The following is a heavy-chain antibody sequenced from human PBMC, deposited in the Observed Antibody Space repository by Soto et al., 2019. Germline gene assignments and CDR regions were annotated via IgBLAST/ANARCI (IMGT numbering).Heavy chain of an antibody. D-gene: IGHD6-6*01. V-gene: IGHV4-30-4*01. CDR1: VGSISSGDYY. Sequence: PSETLSLTCTVSVGSISSGDYYWSWIRQPPGKGLEWIGYIYYSGSTYYNPSLKSRVTISVDTSKNQFSLKLSSVTAADTAVYYCASIEYSSPGAFDIWGQGTMVTVSS. CDR3: ASIEYSSPGAFDI. CDR2: IYYSGST. J-gene: IGHJ3*02.